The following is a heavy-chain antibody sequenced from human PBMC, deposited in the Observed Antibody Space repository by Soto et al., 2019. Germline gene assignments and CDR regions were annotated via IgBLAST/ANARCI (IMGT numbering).Heavy chain of an antibody. J-gene: IGHJ3*02. D-gene: IGHD2-2*01. CDR1: GYTFRRYG. CDR3: ARDAFPLSGTSLALDI. V-gene: IGHV1-18*01. Sequence: QVQLVQSGVEVKKPGTSAKVSCKASGYTFRRYGINWVRQAPGQGLEWMGWISPYNGYTSSAQTLQGRLTMPTDISTSTAYMELRTLRSDDTAVYYCARDAFPLSGTSLALDIWGQGTMVTVSS. CDR2: ISPYNGYT.